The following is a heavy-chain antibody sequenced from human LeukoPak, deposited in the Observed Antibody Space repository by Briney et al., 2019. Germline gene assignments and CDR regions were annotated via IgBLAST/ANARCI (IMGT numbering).Heavy chain of an antibody. CDR1: GYTFTGYY. V-gene: IGHV1-2*02. CDR3: ARVAGGYNYGAFDI. CDR2: INPNSGGT. D-gene: IGHD5-24*01. Sequence: GASVKVSCKASGYTFTGYYIHWVRQAPGQGLEWMGWINPNSGGTNYARRFQGRVTMTRDTSISTAYVELSSLRSDDTAVYYCARVAGGYNYGAFDIWGQGTVVTVSS. J-gene: IGHJ3*02.